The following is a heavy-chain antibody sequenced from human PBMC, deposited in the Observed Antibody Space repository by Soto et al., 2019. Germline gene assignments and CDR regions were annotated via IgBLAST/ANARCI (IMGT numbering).Heavy chain of an antibody. CDR1: GYTFSNYG. V-gene: IGHV1-18*01. CDR2: VSGKNGNT. CDR3: ARTVDYGAQVDYMDV. Sequence: QVQLVQSGAEMKKPGASVKVSCKASGYTFSNYGFSWVRQAPGQGLEWMGWVSGKNGNTNYAQGFQRRVTMTTDTSTRTAYVDLRSLTSDDTAVYSCARTVDYGAQVDYMDVWGKG. D-gene: IGHD4-17*01. J-gene: IGHJ6*03.